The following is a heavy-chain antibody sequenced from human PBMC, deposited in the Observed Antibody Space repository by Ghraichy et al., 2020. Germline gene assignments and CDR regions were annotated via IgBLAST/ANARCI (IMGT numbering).Heavy chain of an antibody. CDR1: GGSFSGYY. CDR2: INHSGST. CDR3: ARGGYDYVWGSYRSAFDY. V-gene: IGHV4-34*01. J-gene: IGHJ4*02. D-gene: IGHD3-16*02. Sequence: SETLSPTCAVYGGSFSGYYWSWIRQPPGKGLEWIGEINHSGSTNYNPSLKSRVTISVDTSKNQFSLKLSSVTAADTAVYYCARGGYDYVWGSYRSAFDYWGQGTLVTVSS.